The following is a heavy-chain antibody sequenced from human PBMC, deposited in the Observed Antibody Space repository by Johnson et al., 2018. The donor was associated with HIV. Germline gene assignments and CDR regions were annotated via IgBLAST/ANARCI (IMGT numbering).Heavy chain of an antibody. D-gene: IGHD3-16*01. CDR2: ISGSGGST. CDR3: AKVMSTIWDDAVDI. J-gene: IGHJ3*02. V-gene: IGHV3-23*04. Sequence: VQLVESGGGFVQPGGSLRLSCAASGFTFSSYAMSWVRQALGKGLEWVSGISGSGGSTYYAGSVTGRFTISRDNSKNTVYLQMNSLRAEDTAVYYCAKVMSTIWDDAVDIWGQGTMVTVSS. CDR1: GFTFSSYA.